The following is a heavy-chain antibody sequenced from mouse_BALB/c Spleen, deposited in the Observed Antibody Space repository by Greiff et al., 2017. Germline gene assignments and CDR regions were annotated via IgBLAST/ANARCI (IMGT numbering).Heavy chain of an antibody. V-gene: IGHV5-17*02. CDR1: GFTFSSFG. Sequence: DVMLVESGGGLVQPGGSRKLSCAASGFTFSSFGMHWVRQAPEKGLEWVAYISSGSSTIYYADTVKGRFTISRDNPKNTLFLQMTSLRSEDTAMYYCARRDGNTTRGYAMDYWGQGTSVTVSS. D-gene: IGHD1-1*01. CDR2: ISSGSSTI. CDR3: ARRDGNTTRGYAMDY. J-gene: IGHJ4*01.